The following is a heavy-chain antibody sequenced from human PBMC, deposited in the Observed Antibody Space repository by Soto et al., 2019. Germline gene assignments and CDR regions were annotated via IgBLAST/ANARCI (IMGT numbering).Heavy chain of an antibody. V-gene: IGHV3-48*03. CDR2: IHPAGQPI. J-gene: IGHJ3*01. CDR3: ARRGST. D-gene: IGHD2-2*01. CDR1: GFTFSSSE. Sequence: EVQLVESGGGLVQPGGSLRLSCVASGFTFSSSEMYWVRQAPGKGLEWVSYIHPAGQPIFFADSVKGRFTISRDNATKSVYLQMNSLRDEDTAVYYCARRGSTWGQGTMVTVSS.